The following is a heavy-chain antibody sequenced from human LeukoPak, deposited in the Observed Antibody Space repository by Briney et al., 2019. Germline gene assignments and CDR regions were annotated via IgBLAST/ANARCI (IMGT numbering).Heavy chain of an antibody. Sequence: GGSLRLSCAASGFTFSSFAMIWVRQPPGKGLEWVSSIFPSGGEIHYADSVRGRFTISRDNSKSTLSLQMNSLRAEDTAIYYCATYRQVLLPFESWGQGTLVTVSS. CDR1: GFTFSSFA. CDR3: ATYRQVLLPFES. V-gene: IGHV3-23*01. CDR2: IFPSGGEI. J-gene: IGHJ4*02. D-gene: IGHD2-8*02.